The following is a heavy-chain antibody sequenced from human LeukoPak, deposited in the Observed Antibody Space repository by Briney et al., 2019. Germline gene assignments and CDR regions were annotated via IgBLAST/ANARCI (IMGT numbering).Heavy chain of an antibody. CDR2: IYHSGRT. Sequence: PSETLSLTCTVTGYSISSGYYWGWIRQPPGKGLEWIGSIYHSGRTFYNPSLKSRVTISVDTSKNQFSLKLSSVTAADTAVYYCASRPVLLWFGGPRGTHDYWGQGTLVTVSS. CDR3: ASRPVLLWFGGPRGTHDY. V-gene: IGHV4-38-2*02. J-gene: IGHJ4*02. CDR1: GYSISSGYY. D-gene: IGHD3-10*01.